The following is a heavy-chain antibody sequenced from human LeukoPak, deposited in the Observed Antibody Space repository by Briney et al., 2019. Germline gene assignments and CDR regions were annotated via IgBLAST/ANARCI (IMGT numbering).Heavy chain of an antibody. CDR1: GGSISGSSYY. D-gene: IGHD6-19*01. Sequence: SETLSLTCTVSGGSISGSSYYWAWIRQPPGKGLEWIGSIYYSGNTYYNPSLKSRVTISVDTSKNQFSLELSSVTAADTAVYYCARDTGYPGIAVADDYWGQGTLVTVSS. CDR2: IYYSGNT. J-gene: IGHJ4*02. CDR3: ARDTGYPGIAVADDY. V-gene: IGHV4-39*07.